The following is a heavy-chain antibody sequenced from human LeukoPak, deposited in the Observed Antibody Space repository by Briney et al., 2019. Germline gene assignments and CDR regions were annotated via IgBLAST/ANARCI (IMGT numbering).Heavy chain of an antibody. CDR1: GFTFSSYA. J-gene: IGHJ3*02. D-gene: IGHD3-10*01. CDR3: AKDRRTITTRGAFDI. Sequence: PGGSLRLSCAASGFTFSSYAVNWVRQAPGKGLEWASVISGSGGSTNYADSVKGRFTISRDNSKNTLYLRMNSLRAEDTAAYYCAKDRRTITTRGAFDIWGQGTMVSISS. V-gene: IGHV3-23*01. CDR2: ISGSGGST.